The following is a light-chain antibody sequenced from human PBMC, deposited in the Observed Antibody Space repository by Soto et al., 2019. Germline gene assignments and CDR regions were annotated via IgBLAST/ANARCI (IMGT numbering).Light chain of an antibody. CDR3: SSSTGSSTLL. CDR2: EVI. J-gene: IGLJ1*01. V-gene: IGLV2-14*01. CDR1: SSDVGDYNF. Sequence: QSALAQPASVSGSPGQSITISCTGTSSDVGDYNFVSWYQQHPGKAPKVVIYEVINRPSGVSNRFSGSKSGHTASLTISGLQAEDDPDYYCSSSTGSSTLLFGTGTKVTVL.